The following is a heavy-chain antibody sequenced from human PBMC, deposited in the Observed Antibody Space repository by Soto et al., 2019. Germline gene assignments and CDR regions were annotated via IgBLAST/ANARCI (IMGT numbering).Heavy chain of an antibody. D-gene: IGHD2-2*01. J-gene: IGHJ5*02. Sequence: PXVSLRLSCAASGFTFSNYAMTWVRQGPGKGLEWVSAISGSGGSAYYADSVKGRFTISRDNSKNTLYLQMNSLRADDSGVYYCAKDPYSGVLVPVAIGFDPWGPGTLVTVSS. CDR3: AKDPYSGVLVPVAIGFDP. CDR2: ISGSGGSA. V-gene: IGHV3-23*01. CDR1: GFTFSNYA.